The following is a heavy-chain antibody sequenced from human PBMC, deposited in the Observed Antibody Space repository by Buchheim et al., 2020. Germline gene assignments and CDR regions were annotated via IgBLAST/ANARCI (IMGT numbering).Heavy chain of an antibody. D-gene: IGHD6-13*01. Sequence: EVQLVESGGGLVRPGGSLRLSCAASGFSFSSYWMHWVRQAPEQGLMWISRIDNEEIGTNYADSVKGRFTISRDNSKNTLYLQMNSLRAEDTAVYYCARDGYSSSWYSTRVNYYYGMDVWGQGTT. V-gene: IGHV3-74*01. CDR3: ARDGYSSSWYSTRVNYYYGMDV. CDR1: GFSFSSYW. CDR2: IDNEEIGT. J-gene: IGHJ6*02.